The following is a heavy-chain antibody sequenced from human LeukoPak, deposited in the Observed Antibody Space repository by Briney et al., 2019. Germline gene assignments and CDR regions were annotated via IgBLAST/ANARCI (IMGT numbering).Heavy chain of an antibody. J-gene: IGHJ4*02. CDR3: ARDHDYGDSSEEY. V-gene: IGHV3-21*01. CDR1: GFTFSSYS. D-gene: IGHD4-17*01. Sequence: GGSLRLSCAASGFTFSSYSMNWVRQAPGKGLEWVSSISSSSSYIYYADSVKGRFTISRDNAKNSLYLQMNSLRAEDTAVYYCARDHDYGDSSEEYWGQGTLVTVSS. CDR2: ISSSSSYI.